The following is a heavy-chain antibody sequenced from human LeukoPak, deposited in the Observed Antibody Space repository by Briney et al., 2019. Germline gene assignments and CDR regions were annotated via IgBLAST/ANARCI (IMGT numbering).Heavy chain of an antibody. Sequence: GGSLRLSCAASGFTFSSYALHWVRQAPGKGLEWVALISYDRSGKYYADSVKGRFTISRDNSKNTLYLQMNSLRPEDTAVYYCARGYYYDSSGYLFDYWGQGTLVTVSS. J-gene: IGHJ4*02. V-gene: IGHV3-30*04. CDR1: GFTFSSYA. CDR2: ISYDRSGK. CDR3: ARGYYYDSSGYLFDY. D-gene: IGHD3-22*01.